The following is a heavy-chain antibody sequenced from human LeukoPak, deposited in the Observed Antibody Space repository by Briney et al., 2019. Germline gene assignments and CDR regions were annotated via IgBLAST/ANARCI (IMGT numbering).Heavy chain of an antibody. CDR2: INPNSGGT. Sequence: ASVKVSCKASGYTFTVYYMHWVRHAPGQGLEWMGWINPNSGGTNYAQKFQGRGTMTRDTSISTAYMELSRLRSDDTAVYYCASTIVGATWGAGYFDYWGQGTLVTVSS. D-gene: IGHD1-26*01. V-gene: IGHV1-2*02. CDR3: ASTIVGATWGAGYFDY. CDR1: GYTFTVYY. J-gene: IGHJ4*02.